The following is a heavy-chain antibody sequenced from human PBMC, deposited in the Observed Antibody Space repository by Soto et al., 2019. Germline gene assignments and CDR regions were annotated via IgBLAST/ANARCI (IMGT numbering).Heavy chain of an antibody. CDR1: GFTFNHYG. J-gene: IGHJ4*02. V-gene: IGHV3-23*01. CDR2: ISGSGGTT. CDR3: AKVIVLGASTIEF. Sequence: EQLLESGGGLVQPGGSLTLSCAASGFTFNHYGMAWVRQAPGKGWEWVSVISGSGGTTYYADSVKGRFTISRDNSKSTVYLQMNSLRVEDTALYSCAKVIVLGASTIEFWGPGTLVTVSS. D-gene: IGHD6-6*01.